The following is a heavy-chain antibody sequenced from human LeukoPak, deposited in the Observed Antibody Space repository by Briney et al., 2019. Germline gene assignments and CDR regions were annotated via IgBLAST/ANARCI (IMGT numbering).Heavy chain of an antibody. V-gene: IGHV1-46*01. CDR2: INPSGGNA. CDR1: GYTFTRYY. Sequence: ASVKVSCKASGYTFTRYYMQWVRQAPGQGLEWMGIINPSGGNANYAQEFQGRVTLTRDTSTSTVYMELSSLRSEDTAIYYCARERDSSSSWGYWGQGTLVTVSS. CDR3: ARERDSSSSWGY. D-gene: IGHD6-13*01. J-gene: IGHJ4*02.